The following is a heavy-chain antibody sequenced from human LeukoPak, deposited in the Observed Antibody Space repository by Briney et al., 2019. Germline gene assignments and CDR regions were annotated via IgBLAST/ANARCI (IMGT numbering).Heavy chain of an antibody. Sequence: GGSLRLSCAASGFPFSSSVMTWVRQAPGKGLEWVSVITGSGGTTYYAGSVKGRFTISRDNSKNTLYLQMNSLRAEDTAVYYCAKNEGHWTNSACYANWGQGTLVTVSS. CDR1: GFPFSSSV. CDR2: ITGSGGTT. CDR3: AKNEGHWTNSACYAN. V-gene: IGHV3-23*01. J-gene: IGHJ4*02. D-gene: IGHD2-8*01.